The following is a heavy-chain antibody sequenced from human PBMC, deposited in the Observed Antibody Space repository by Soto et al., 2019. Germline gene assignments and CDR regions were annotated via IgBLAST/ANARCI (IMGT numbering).Heavy chain of an antibody. CDR1: GGSVDSGGYY. D-gene: IGHD2-21*02. Sequence: QVQLQESGPGVVKPSQTLSLTCTVSGGSVDSGGYYWHWIRQHPGKGLEWIAYIFHSGSTHYNPSLRGRLTTSIDTSKNQFSLELSSVTAADTAVYYCVRGGDQDNYCGPWGQGTLVTVSS. J-gene: IGHJ5*02. V-gene: IGHV4-31*03. CDR3: VRGGDQDNYCGP. CDR2: IFHSGST.